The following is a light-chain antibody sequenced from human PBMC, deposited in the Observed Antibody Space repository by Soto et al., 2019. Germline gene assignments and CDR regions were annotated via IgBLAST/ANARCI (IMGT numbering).Light chain of an antibody. CDR3: LLSYIGAWV. V-gene: IGLV7-46*01. J-gene: IGLJ3*02. CDR2: DTS. CDR1: TGAVTSGHY. Sequence: QAVVTQAPSLTVSPGGTVTLTCASSTGAVTSGHYPYWIQQNPGQAPRTLIYDTSNKHSWTPARFSGSLLGGKAALTLSGAQPEDEYDCHCLLSYIGAWVFGGGTKLTVL.